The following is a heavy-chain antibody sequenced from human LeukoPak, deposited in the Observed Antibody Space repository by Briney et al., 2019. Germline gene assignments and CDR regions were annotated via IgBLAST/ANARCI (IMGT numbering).Heavy chain of an antibody. CDR1: GYSFTSYW. CDR3: ARGSGYDLSSYYYYMDV. Sequence: GESLKISCKGSGYSFTSYWIGWVRQMPGKGLEWMGIIYPGDSDTRYSPSFQGRVTISADKSISTAYLQWSSLKASDTAMYYCARGSGYDLSSYYYYMDVWGKGTTVTVSS. CDR2: IYPGDSDT. D-gene: IGHD5-12*01. V-gene: IGHV5-51*01. J-gene: IGHJ6*03.